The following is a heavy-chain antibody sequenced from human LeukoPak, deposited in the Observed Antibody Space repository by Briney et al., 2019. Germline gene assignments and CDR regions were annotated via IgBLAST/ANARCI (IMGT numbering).Heavy chain of an antibody. CDR2: ISYDGSNK. CDR3: ARGSVTHLDY. D-gene: IGHD4-11*01. CDR1: GFTFSSYA. J-gene: IGHJ4*02. Sequence: GGSLRLSCAASGFTFSSYAMHWVRQAPGKGLEWVAVISYDGSNKYYADSVKGRFTISRDNSKNTLYLQMNSLRAEDTAVYYCARGSVTHLDYWGQGTLVTVSS. V-gene: IGHV3-30-3*01.